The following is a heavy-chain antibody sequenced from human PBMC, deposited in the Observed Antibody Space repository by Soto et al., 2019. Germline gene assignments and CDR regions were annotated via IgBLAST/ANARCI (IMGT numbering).Heavy chain of an antibody. V-gene: IGHV3-23*01. CDR2: ISGSVGST. CDR3: ASKRIVGATTSLNPDYYYYGMDV. Sequence: EVQLLESGGGLVQPGGSLRLSCAASGFTFSSYAMSWVRQAPGKGLECVSAISGSVGSTYYADSVKGRFTISRDNSKNTLYLQMNSLRAEDTAVYYCASKRIVGATTSLNPDYYYYGMDVWGQGTTVTVSS. J-gene: IGHJ6*02. D-gene: IGHD1-26*01. CDR1: GFTFSSYA.